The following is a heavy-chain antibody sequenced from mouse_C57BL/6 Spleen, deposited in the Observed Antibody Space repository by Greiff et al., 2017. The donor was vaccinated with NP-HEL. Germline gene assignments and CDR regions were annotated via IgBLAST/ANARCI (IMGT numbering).Heavy chain of an antibody. CDR1: GYSFTGYF. CDR2: INPYNGDT. Sequence: EVQLQQSGPELVKPGDSVKISCKASGYSFTGYFMNWVMQSHGKSLEWIGRINPYNGDTFYNQKFKGKATLTVDKSSSTAHMELRSLTSEDSAVYYCARGLDTTDWYFDVWGTGTTVTVSS. D-gene: IGHD1-1*01. V-gene: IGHV1-20*01. J-gene: IGHJ1*03. CDR3: ARGLDTTDWYFDV.